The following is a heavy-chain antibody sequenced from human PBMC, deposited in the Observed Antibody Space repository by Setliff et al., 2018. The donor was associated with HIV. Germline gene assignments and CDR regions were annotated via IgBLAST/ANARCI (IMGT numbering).Heavy chain of an antibody. CDR3: ARSRAAGFDY. V-gene: IGHV3-48*01. CDR1: GFTFSSYS. J-gene: IGHJ4*02. CDR2: ISSSSSTI. D-gene: IGHD6-13*01. Sequence: HPGGSLRLSCAASGFTFSSYSMNWVRQAPGKGLEWVSYISSSSSTICYADSVKGRFTISRDNAKNSLYLQMNSLRAEDTAVYYCARSRAAGFDYWGQGTLVTVSS.